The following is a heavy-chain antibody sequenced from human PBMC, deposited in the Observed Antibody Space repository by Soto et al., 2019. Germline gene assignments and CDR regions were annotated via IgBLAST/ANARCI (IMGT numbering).Heavy chain of an antibody. CDR1: GGTFSSYT. Sequence: QVQLVQSGAEVKKPGSSVKVSCKASGGTFSSYTISWVRQAPGQGLEWMGRIIPILGIANYAQKFQGRVTITADKSTSTAYMELSSLRSEDTAVYYCASSDVGYCSSTSCPNWFDPWGQGTLVTVSS. J-gene: IGHJ5*02. D-gene: IGHD2-2*01. V-gene: IGHV1-69*02. CDR2: IIPILGIA. CDR3: ASSDVGYCSSTSCPNWFDP.